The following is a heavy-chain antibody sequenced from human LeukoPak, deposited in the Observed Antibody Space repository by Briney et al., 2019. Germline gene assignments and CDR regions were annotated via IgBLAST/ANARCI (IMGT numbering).Heavy chain of an antibody. Sequence: SETLSLTCTVSGGSINDYYWTWIRQPSGQGLEWLGRIHTGGSTNYNPSLRRRLTMSVDTSKNQFSLKLSSVTAADTAVYYCASQRKYSTSWPFFDCWGQGTLVTVSS. CDR2: IHTGGST. CDR3: ASQRKYSTSWPFFDC. J-gene: IGHJ4*02. D-gene: IGHD6-13*01. CDR1: GGSINDYY. V-gene: IGHV4-4*07.